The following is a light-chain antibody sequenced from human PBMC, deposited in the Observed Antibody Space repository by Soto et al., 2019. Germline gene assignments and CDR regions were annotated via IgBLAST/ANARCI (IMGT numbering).Light chain of an antibody. CDR2: DVN. J-gene: IGLJ1*01. Sequence: ALAQPASVSGSPGQSIAVSCTGTSSDVGSYNRVSWYQQPPGTAPKLIIYDVNNRPLGVPDRFFGSKSGNTASLTISGLQAEDEADYYCCSYTTRTTYVFGTGTKSPS. CDR1: SSDVGSYNR. CDR3: CSYTTRTTYV. V-gene: IGLV2-18*02.